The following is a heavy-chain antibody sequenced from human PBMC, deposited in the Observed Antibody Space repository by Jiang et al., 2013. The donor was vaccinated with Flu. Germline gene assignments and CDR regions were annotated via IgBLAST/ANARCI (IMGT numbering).Heavy chain of an antibody. V-gene: IGHV1-18*04. Sequence: SGAEVKKPGASMRVSCKTSGYSFTAYYIHWVRQAPGQGLEWTGWIGAHNGNTNYAQKFQGRVTMTTDTSTSTAYMELTRLRFDDTAVYYCARNSPIMIKFRGMDVWGPRDHGHRLL. D-gene: IGHD3-16*01. CDR2: IGAHNGNT. J-gene: IGHJ6*01. CDR1: GYSFTAYY. CDR3: ARNSPIMIKFRGMDV.